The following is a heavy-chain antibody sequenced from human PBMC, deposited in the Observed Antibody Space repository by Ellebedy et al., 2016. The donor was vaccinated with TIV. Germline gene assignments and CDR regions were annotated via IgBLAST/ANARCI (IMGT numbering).Heavy chain of an antibody. CDR1: GLNFTVAW. Sequence: GESLKISCAASGLNFTVAWMTWVRQAPGKGLEWVGRIKSNGGGETTNYAAPVKGRFTISRDDSKNTLYLQMNSLNTEDTAVYYCASVRSMSCYSLYRWGQGTLVTVSS. CDR2: IKSNGGGETT. D-gene: IGHD2-2*01. V-gene: IGHV3-15*01. CDR3: ASVRSMSCYSLYR. J-gene: IGHJ4*02.